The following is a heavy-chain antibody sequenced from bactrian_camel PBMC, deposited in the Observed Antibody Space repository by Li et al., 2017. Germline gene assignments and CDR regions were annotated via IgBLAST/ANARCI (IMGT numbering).Heavy chain of an antibody. CDR2: MYTSGGNT. Sequence: DVQLVESGGGSVQVGGSLRPSCVAPGYAYSRNCMAWFRQAPGGEREGVAVMYTSGGNTYYADSVKGRFTISVDNAKNSVYLQMNSLKPEDSAMYYCAAERSSSDCYPDSWSREIAYTYWGQGTQVTVS. J-gene: IGHJ4*01. D-gene: IGHD3*01. CDR1: GYAYSRNC. CDR3: AAERSSSDCYPDSWSREIAYTY. V-gene: IGHV3S40*01.